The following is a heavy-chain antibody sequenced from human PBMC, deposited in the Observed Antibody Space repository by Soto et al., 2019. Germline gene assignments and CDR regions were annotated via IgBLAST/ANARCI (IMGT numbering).Heavy chain of an antibody. CDR2: ISGSGGST. D-gene: IGHD3-22*01. J-gene: IGHJ4*02. Sequence: PGGSLRLSCAASGFTFSSYAMSWVRQAPGKGLEWVSAISGSGGSTYYADSVKGRFTISRDNSKNTLYLQMNSLRAEDAAVYYCAKGGYYDSSGYLPYYFDYWGQGTLVTVSS. CDR1: GFTFSSYA. CDR3: AKGGYYDSSGYLPYYFDY. V-gene: IGHV3-23*01.